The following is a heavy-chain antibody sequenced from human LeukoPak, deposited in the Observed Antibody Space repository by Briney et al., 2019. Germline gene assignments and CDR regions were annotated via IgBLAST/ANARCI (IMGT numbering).Heavy chain of an antibody. Sequence: PGGSLRLSCAASGFTFSSYSMNWVRQAPGKGLEWVSSISSSSSYIYYADSVKGRFTISRDNAKNSLYLQMNSLRAEDTALYYCARGTDYYGSGSSYYFDYWGQGTLVTVSS. V-gene: IGHV3-21*04. J-gene: IGHJ4*02. CDR2: ISSSSSYI. D-gene: IGHD3-10*01. CDR1: GFTFSSYS. CDR3: ARGTDYYGSGSSYYFDY.